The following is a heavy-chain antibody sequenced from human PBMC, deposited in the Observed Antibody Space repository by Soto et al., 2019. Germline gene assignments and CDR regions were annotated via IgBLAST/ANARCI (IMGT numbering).Heavy chain of an antibody. CDR2: ISAYNGNT. D-gene: IGHD6-19*01. Sequence: ASVKVSCKASGYTFTSYGISWVRQAPGQGLEWMGWISAYNGNTNYAQKLQGRVTMTTDTSTSTAYMELRSLRSDDTAVYYCASDWAVAGTFDYWGQGTLVPVSS. CDR1: GYTFTSYG. J-gene: IGHJ4*02. CDR3: ASDWAVAGTFDY. V-gene: IGHV1-18*01.